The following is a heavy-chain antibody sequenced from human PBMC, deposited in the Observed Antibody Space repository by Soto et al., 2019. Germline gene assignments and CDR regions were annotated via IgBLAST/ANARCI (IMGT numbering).Heavy chain of an antibody. CDR3: ARPLEVYYSYGMDV. V-gene: IGHV1-69*14. J-gene: IGHJ6*02. Sequence: QVQLVQSGAEVKKPGSSVKVSCKASGGTFSSYAISWVRQAPGQGLEWMGGIIPIFGTANYAQKFQGRVTITADKSTRTAYMEPRSLRSEDTAVYYFARPLEVYYSYGMDVWGQGTTVTVSS. CDR1: GGTFSSYA. CDR2: IIPIFGTA.